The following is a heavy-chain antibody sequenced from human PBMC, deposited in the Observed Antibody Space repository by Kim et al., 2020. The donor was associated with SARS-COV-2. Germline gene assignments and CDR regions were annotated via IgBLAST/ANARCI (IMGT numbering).Heavy chain of an antibody. V-gene: IGHV3-74*01. J-gene: IGHJ4*02. Sequence: SPSETDAVKGRFTTSRDRAKNTLYLQMNSLGAEDTARYYCARDIGSGSAYWGQGTLVTVSS. CDR3: ARDIGSGSAY. CDR2: SP. D-gene: IGHD6-19*01.